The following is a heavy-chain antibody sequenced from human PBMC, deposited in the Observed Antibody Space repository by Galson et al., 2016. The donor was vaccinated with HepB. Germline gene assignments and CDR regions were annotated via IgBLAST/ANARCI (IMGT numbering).Heavy chain of an antibody. J-gene: IGHJ4*02. CDR1: GFTFSSYW. Sequence: SLRLSCAASGFTFSSYWMSWVRQAPGKGLEWVANIKQDGSEKYYVDSVKGRFTISRDNAKNSLFLQMNSLRAEDTAVYYCARDSRRKPSSSSQGGLLDYWGQGTLVTVSS. CDR3: ARDSRRKPSSSSQGGLLDY. D-gene: IGHD2-2*01. V-gene: IGHV3-7*01. CDR2: IKQDGSEK.